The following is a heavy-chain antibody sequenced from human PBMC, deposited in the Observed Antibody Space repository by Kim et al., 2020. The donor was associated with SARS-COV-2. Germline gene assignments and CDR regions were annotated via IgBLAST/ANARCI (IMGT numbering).Heavy chain of an antibody. V-gene: IGHV3-33*01. Sequence: GGSLRLSCAASGFTFSSYGMHWVRQAPGKGLEWVAVIWYDGSNKYYADSVKGRFTISRDNSKNTLYLQMNSLRAEDTAVYYCARDPTWLGVLDAFDIWGQGTMVTVSS. CDR3: ARDPTWLGVLDAFDI. J-gene: IGHJ3*02. D-gene: IGHD6-19*01. CDR1: GFTFSSYG. CDR2: IWYDGSNK.